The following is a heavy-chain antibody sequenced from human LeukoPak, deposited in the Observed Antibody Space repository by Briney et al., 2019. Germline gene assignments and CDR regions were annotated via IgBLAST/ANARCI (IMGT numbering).Heavy chain of an antibody. J-gene: IGHJ4*02. CDR3: ARRYHYYDSSPEFGY. CDR2: INPNSGGT. CDR1: GYTFTGYY. Sequence: ASVKVSCKASGYTFTGYYMHWVRQAPGQGLEWMGRINPNSGGTNYAQKFQGRVTMTRDTSISTAYMELSRLRSDDTAVYYCARRYHYYDSSPEFGYWGQGTLVTVSS. V-gene: IGHV1-2*06. D-gene: IGHD3-22*01.